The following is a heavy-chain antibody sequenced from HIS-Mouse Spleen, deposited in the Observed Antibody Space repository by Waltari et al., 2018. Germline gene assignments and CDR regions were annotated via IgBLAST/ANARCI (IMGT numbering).Heavy chain of an antibody. CDR3: ARGSYSSSGKGWFDY. CDR1: GASFTVYY. CDR2: INHSGST. V-gene: IGHV4-34*01. Sequence: QVQLHQWGAGLLKPSETLSLTCAVYGASFTVYYCSWIRPPPGQGLEWMGEINHSGSTNYNPSLKSRVTISVDTSKNQFSLKLSSVTAADTAVYYCARGSYSSSGKGWFDYWGQGTLVTVSS. J-gene: IGHJ4*02. D-gene: IGHD6-6*01.